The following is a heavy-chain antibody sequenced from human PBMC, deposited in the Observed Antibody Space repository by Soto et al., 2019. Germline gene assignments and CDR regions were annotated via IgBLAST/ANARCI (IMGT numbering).Heavy chain of an antibody. J-gene: IGHJ4*02. V-gene: IGHV4-4*07. D-gene: IGHD3-22*01. CDR3: VREGDYSDNNGYPLFDY. CDR1: GASMRNYY. Sequence: SETLSLTCTVSGASMRNYYWSWIRQPAGKGLEWIGRIFGSGETYYNPSLKSRVFLSIDLSRSQFSLELTSVTAADTAVYFCVREGDYSDNNGYPLFDYWRQGTLVTVSS. CDR2: IFGSGET.